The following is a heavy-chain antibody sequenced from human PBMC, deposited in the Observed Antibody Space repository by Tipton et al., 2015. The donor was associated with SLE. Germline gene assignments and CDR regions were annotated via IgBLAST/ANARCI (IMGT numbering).Heavy chain of an antibody. CDR3: ARQSIVATRGAFDI. CDR2: IHYRGST. CDR1: GGSISGYY. Sequence: TLSLTCTVSGGSISGYYWSWVRQPPGQGLEWIGYIHYRGSTNYNPSLKSRVTISLDTSENQFSLKLSSVTAADTAVYYCARQSIVATRGAFDIWGQGTMVTVSS. D-gene: IGHD5-12*01. J-gene: IGHJ3*02. V-gene: IGHV4-59*01.